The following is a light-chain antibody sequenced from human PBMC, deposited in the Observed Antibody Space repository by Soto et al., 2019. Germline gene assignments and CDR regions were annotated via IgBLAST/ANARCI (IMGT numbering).Light chain of an antibody. V-gene: IGKV1-9*01. CDR1: QGIDSS. CDR2: AAS. J-gene: IGKJ1*01. CDR3: QQTYSGRT. Sequence: ILLTQSPSSLSASVGDRVTITCRASQGIDSSFAWYQQKPGKAPKLLIYAASSLQSGVPSRFSGSGSGTDFTLTISSLQPEDFATYYCQQTYSGRTFGQGTKVDIK.